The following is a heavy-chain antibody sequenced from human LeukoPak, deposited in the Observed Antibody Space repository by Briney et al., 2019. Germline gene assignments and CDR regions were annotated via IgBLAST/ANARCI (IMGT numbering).Heavy chain of an antibody. CDR2: INLRTGGT. V-gene: IGHV1-2*02. J-gene: IGHJ4*02. CDR1: GFPFTDFY. D-gene: IGHD5-24*01. Sequence: ASVKASCKASGFPFTDFYIHWVRQAPGQGLEWMGEINLRTGGTKYVQNLQGRVTMTRDTSITTAYVELSRLTSDDTAMYYCARDSASESHAYTFDYWGQGALVTVSS. CDR3: ARDSASESHAYTFDY.